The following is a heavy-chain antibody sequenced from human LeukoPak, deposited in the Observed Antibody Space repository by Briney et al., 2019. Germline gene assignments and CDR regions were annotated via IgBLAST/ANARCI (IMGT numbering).Heavy chain of an antibody. CDR2: IKQDGSEK. V-gene: IGHV3-7*01. D-gene: IGHD3-9*01. Sequence: PGGSLRLSCAASGFTFSSYWMSWVRQAPGKGLEWVANIKQDGSEKYYVDSVKGRFTISRDNAKNSLYLQMNSLRAEDTAVYYCARVVGEPTYYDILSGYYSSYFDYWGQGTLVTVSS. CDR3: ARVVGEPTYYDILSGYYSSYFDY. CDR1: GFTFSSYW. J-gene: IGHJ4*02.